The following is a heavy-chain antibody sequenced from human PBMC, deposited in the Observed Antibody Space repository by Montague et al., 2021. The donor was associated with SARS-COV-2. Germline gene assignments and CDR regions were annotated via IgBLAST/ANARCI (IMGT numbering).Heavy chain of an antibody. CDR3: ARGARQGYGFRLGSFDS. D-gene: IGHD3-10*01. J-gene: IGHJ4*02. CDR1: GGSFSGYY. CDR2: INHSGST. Sequence: SETLSLTCAVYGGSFSGYYWTWIRQSPRKGLEWIGEINHSGSTNYNPSLKSRVTMSVDTSKNQFSLKLSSVTAADTAAYYCARGARQGYGFRLGSFDSWGQGTLVTVSS. V-gene: IGHV4-34*01.